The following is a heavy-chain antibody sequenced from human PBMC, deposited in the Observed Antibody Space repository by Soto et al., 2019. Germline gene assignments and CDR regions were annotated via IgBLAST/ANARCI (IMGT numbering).Heavy chain of an antibody. CDR1: GYTFTSYY. CDR3: ARDEERYSSSWYSVL. D-gene: IGHD6-13*01. Sequence: ASVKVSCKASGYTFTSYYMHWVRQAPGQGLEWMGIINPSGGSTSYAQKFQGRVTMTRDTSTSTVYMELSSLRSEDTAVYYCARDEERYSSSWYSVLWGQGTLVTVSS. CDR2: INPSGGST. J-gene: IGHJ4*02. V-gene: IGHV1-46*03.